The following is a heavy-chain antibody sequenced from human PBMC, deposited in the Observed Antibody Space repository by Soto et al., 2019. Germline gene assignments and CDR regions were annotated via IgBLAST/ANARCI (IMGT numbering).Heavy chain of an antibody. J-gene: IGHJ4*02. CDR2: IKQDGSDR. V-gene: IGHV3-7*01. Sequence: GGSLRLSCAASAFTFSNYWMSWVRQAPGKGLEWVANIKQDGSDRNYVDSVKGRFTISRDNAKTSLYLQLNSLRVEDTAVYYCARDGPNKLGFDYRGQGTLVTVSS. CDR1: AFTFSNYW. D-gene: IGHD7-27*01. CDR3: ARDGPNKLGFDY.